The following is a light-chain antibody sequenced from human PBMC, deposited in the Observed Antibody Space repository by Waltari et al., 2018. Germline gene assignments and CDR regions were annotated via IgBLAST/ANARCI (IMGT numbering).Light chain of an antibody. CDR2: WAC. CDR1: QSLFSSFTNYNY. J-gene: IGKJ1*01. Sequence: DIVMTQSPDSLAVSLGERATIHCRSSQSLFSSFTNYNYLSWYQQKPGQPPRLLFYWACTGESAVPDRFRGSASGTDLTLTISSLQPEDVAVYYCHHYYTTPMTFGQGTKVEL. V-gene: IGKV4-1*01. CDR3: HHYYTTPMT.